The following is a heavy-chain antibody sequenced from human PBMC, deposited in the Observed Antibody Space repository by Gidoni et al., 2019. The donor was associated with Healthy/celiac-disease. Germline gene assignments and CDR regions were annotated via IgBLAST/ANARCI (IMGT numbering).Heavy chain of an antibody. V-gene: IGHV3-49*03. CDR3: SRGPVLRFLEWSKGYFDY. Sequence: EVQLVESGGGLVQPGRSLRLSCTASGFTFGDYAMSWFRQAPGKGLEWVAFIRSKAYGGTTEYAASVKGRFTISRDDSKSIAYLQMNSQKTEDTAVYYCSRGPVLRFLEWSKGYFDYWGQGTLVTVSS. J-gene: IGHJ4*02. CDR2: IRSKAYGGTT. CDR1: GFTFGDYA. D-gene: IGHD3-3*01.